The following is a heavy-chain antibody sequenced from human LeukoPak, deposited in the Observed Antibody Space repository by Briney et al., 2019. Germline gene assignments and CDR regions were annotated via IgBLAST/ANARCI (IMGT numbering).Heavy chain of an antibody. V-gene: IGHV3-66*02. CDR1: GFTVSSNY. D-gene: IGHD3-22*01. J-gene: IGHJ3*01. CDR3: AREPFYYYDSSGYVDA. Sequence: PGGSLRLSCAASGFTVSSNYMSWVRQAPGKGLEWVSDIYSGGSTNYADSVKGRFTISRDNSKNTLYLQMNSLRAEDTAVYYCAREPFYYYDSSGYVDAWGQGTMVTVSS. CDR2: IYSGGST.